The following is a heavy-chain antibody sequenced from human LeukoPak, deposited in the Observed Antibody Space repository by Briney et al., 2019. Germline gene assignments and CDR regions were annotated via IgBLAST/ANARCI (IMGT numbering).Heavy chain of an antibody. Sequence: GGSLRLSCAASGFTFSSYGMHWVRQAPGKGLEWVAVIWYDGSNKYYADSVKGRFTISRDNSENTLYLQMNSLRAEDTAVYYCARDHSSGYHHDAFDIWGQGTMVTVSS. CDR1: GFTFSSYG. J-gene: IGHJ3*02. V-gene: IGHV3-33*01. D-gene: IGHD3-22*01. CDR2: IWYDGSNK. CDR3: ARDHSSGYHHDAFDI.